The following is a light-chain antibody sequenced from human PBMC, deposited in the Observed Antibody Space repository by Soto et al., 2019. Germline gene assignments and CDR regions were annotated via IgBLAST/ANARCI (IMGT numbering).Light chain of an antibody. V-gene: IGLV2-14*01. Sequence: QSALTQPASVSGSPGQSITISCTGTSSDVGAYNYVSWYQHHPGKAPQLIIYEVSNRPSGLSNRFSGSKSGNTASLTISGLQAEDEADYYCSSYTSSSPFVFGTGTKLTVL. CDR1: SSDVGAYNY. J-gene: IGLJ1*01. CDR2: EVS. CDR3: SSYTSSSPFV.